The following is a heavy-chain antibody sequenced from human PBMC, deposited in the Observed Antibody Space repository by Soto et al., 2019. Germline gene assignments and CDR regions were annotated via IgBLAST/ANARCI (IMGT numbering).Heavy chain of an antibody. CDR3: AREDSIIIPAVSDF. CDR1: GFTFNNYG. CDR2: VSKSDYT. D-gene: IGHD2-2*01. V-gene: IGHV3-21*04. Sequence: GGSLRLSCVVSGFTFNNYGINWVRQAPGKGLEWVSTVSKSDYTYYSDSVKGRFTISRDNAKNTVSLQMNTLRAEDTAVYYCAREDSIIIPAVSDFWGQGTLVTVS. J-gene: IGHJ4*02.